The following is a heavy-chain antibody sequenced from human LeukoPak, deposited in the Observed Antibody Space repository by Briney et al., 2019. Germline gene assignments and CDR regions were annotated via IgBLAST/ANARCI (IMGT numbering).Heavy chain of an antibody. CDR3: ARGSSGTYDMGY. J-gene: IGHJ4*02. V-gene: IGHV3-66*01. CDR1: GFTVISNY. CDR2: IYSGGST. D-gene: IGHD1-26*01. Sequence: GGSLRLSCAASGFTVISNYMRWVRQAPGKGLEWVSVIYSGGSTYYAESVKGRFTISRDNSKNTLFLQMNGLRAEDTAVYYCARGSSGTYDMGYWGQGTLVTVSS.